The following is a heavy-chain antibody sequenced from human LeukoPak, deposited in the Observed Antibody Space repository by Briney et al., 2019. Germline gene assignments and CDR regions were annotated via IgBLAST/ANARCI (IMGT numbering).Heavy chain of an antibody. D-gene: IGHD1-26*01. J-gene: IGHJ4*02. Sequence: SETLSLTCTVSGGSISSYYWSWIRQPPGKGLEWIGYIYYSGSTTYNPSLKSRVTISVDTSKNQFSLKLSSVTAADTAVYYCARDSPSGSYDYWGQGTLVTVSS. CDR3: ARDSPSGSYDY. CDR1: GGSISSYY. CDR2: IYYSGST. V-gene: IGHV4-59*01.